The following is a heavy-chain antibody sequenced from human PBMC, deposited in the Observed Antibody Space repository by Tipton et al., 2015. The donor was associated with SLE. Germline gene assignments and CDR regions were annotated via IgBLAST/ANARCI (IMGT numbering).Heavy chain of an antibody. CDR3: AKQGTLSHHWYFEL. D-gene: IGHD6-13*01. V-gene: IGHV4-39*01. CDR2: IYYTGST. Sequence: TLSLTCTVSGVSISSTSYYWGWVRQSPGKGLEWIGSIYYTGSTYNNPSLKSRGTISVDTSKNQFSLKLTSVTAADTAVYYCAKQGTLSHHWYFELWGQGTVVTVSS. J-gene: IGHJ5*02. CDR1: GVSISSTSYY.